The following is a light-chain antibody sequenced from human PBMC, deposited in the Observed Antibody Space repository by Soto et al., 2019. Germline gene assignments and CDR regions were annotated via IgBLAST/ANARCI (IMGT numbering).Light chain of an antibody. J-gene: IGKJ4*01. CDR2: DAS. V-gene: IGKV3-11*01. Sequence: EIVLTQAPAALSLSPGGRATLSGRVSQSINIYLAWYQQKLGQPPRLPIYDASIRATAIPSRFSGSGSGTGFTLTISSLEPEDVGVYYCQHRYSWPLTFGGGTKVAIE. CDR1: QSINIY. CDR3: QHRYSWPLT.